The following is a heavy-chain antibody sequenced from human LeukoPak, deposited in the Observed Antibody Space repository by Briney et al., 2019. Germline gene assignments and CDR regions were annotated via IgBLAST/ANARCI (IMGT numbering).Heavy chain of an antibody. CDR2: IRYDGSNK. CDR3: AKDGKITMVRGEAFDI. J-gene: IGHJ3*02. CDR1: GFTFSSYG. V-gene: IGHV3-30*02. D-gene: IGHD3-10*01. Sequence: GGSLRLSCAASGFTFSSYGMHWVRQAPGKGLEWVAFIRYDGSNKYYADSVKGRFTISRDNSKNTLYLQMNSLRAEDTAVYYCAKDGKITMVRGEAFDIWGQGTMVTVSS.